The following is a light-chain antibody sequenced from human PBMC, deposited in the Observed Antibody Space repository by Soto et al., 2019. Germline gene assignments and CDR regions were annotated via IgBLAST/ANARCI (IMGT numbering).Light chain of an antibody. J-gene: IGKJ4*01. CDR2: DAS. CDR1: QTISSW. CDR3: QQSYSGPLT. Sequence: DIQMTQSPSTLSGSVGDRVTITCRASQTISSWLAWYQQKPGKAPKLLIYDASSLESGVPSRFSGSGSGTEFTLTISSLQPDDFATYYCQQSYSGPLTFGGGTKVDI. V-gene: IGKV1-5*01.